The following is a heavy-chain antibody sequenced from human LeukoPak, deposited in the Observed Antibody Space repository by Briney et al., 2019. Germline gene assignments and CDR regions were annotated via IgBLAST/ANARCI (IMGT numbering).Heavy chain of an antibody. CDR1: GGSFSGYY. CDR2: INHSGSP. J-gene: IGHJ4*02. D-gene: IGHD6-13*01. Sequence: SETLSLTCAVYGGSFSGYYWSWIRQPPGKGLEWIGEINHSGSPNYNPSLKSRVTISVDTSKNQFSLKLSSVTAADTAVYYCARGDLAAAGNFDYWGQGTLVTVSS. CDR3: ARGDLAAAGNFDY. V-gene: IGHV4-34*01.